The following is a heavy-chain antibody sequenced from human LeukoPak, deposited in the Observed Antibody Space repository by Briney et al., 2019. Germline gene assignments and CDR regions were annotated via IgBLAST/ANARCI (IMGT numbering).Heavy chain of an antibody. CDR3: ARDPGALDF. Sequence: GGSLRLSCAASGFTFSSYAMSWVRQAPGKGLEWVSAISGSGGSTYYADSVKGRFTISRDNSKNSLYLQMNTLRADDTAMYFCARDPGALDFWGQGTMVTVSS. J-gene: IGHJ3*01. CDR1: GFTFSSYA. CDR2: ISGSGGST. V-gene: IGHV3-23*01.